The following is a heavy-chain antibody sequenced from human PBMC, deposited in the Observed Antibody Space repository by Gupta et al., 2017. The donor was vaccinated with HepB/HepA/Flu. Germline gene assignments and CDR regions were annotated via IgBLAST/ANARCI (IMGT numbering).Heavy chain of an antibody. J-gene: IGHJ4*02. Sequence: HLQLQESGPGLEKPSDPLSLTCTVSGGSISSSSYYWGWIRQPPGKGLEWIGSIYYSGSTYYNPSLKSRVTISVDTSKNQFSLKLSAVTAADTAVYYCASIAAQGDYWGQGTLVTVSS. CDR2: IYYSGST. CDR3: ASIAAQGDY. V-gene: IGHV4-39*01. D-gene: IGHD6-6*01. CDR1: GGSISSSSYY.